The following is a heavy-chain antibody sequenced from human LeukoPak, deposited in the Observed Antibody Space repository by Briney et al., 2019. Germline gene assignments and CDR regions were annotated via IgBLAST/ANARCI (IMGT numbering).Heavy chain of an antibody. CDR2: INIKGGDT. D-gene: IGHD6-19*01. Sequence: GASVKVSCKASGYGFTGYYIHWVRQAPGQGLEWVGWINIKGGDTSSAQKLQGRVTMTTDTSTGTAYMELRSLRSDDTAVYYCARDRSDSSGWYFAFDIWGQGTMVTVSS. J-gene: IGHJ3*02. CDR1: GYGFTGYY. V-gene: IGHV1-18*04. CDR3: ARDRSDSSGWYFAFDI.